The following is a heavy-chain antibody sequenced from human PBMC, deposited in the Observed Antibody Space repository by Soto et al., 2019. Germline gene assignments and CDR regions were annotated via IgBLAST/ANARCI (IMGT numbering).Heavy chain of an antibody. V-gene: IGHV3-73*01. CDR3: TSQYSNGGHYFDY. Sequence: GGSLRLSCAASGFTFGGSAMHWVRQASGKGLEWVGRIRSKANSYATAYAASVKGRFTISRDDSKNTAYLQMNSLKTEDTAVYYCTSQYSNGGHYFDYWGQGTLVTVSS. J-gene: IGHJ4*02. CDR2: IRSKANSYAT. CDR1: GFTFGGSA. D-gene: IGHD6-25*01.